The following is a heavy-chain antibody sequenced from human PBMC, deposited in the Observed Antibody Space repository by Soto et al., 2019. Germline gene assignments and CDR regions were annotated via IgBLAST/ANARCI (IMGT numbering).Heavy chain of an antibody. Sequence: EVQLVESGGGLVQPGGSLRLSCAASGFTFSSYSMNWVRQAPGKGLEWVSYISSSSSTIYYAASVKGRFTISRDNAKNSLYLHMNSLRAEDTAVYYCARAKDFWSGYPPHVDYGGQDTLVTVSS. D-gene: IGHD3-3*01. V-gene: IGHV3-48*01. J-gene: IGHJ4*02. CDR1: GFTFSSYS. CDR2: ISSSSSTI. CDR3: ARAKDFWSGYPPHVDY.